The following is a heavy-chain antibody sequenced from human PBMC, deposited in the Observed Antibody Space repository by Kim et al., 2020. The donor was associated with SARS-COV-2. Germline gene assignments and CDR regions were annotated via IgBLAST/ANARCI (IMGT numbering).Heavy chain of an antibody. J-gene: IGHJ6*02. D-gene: IGHD1-26*01. Sequence: SETLSLTCTVSGGSISSGSYYWSWIRQPAGKGLEWIGRIYTSGSTNYNPSLKSRVTISVDTSKNQFSLKLSSVTAADTDVYYCARDVGPTNYYYGMDVWGQGTTVTVSS. CDR2: IYTSGST. CDR1: GGSISSGSYY. V-gene: IGHV4-61*02. CDR3: ARDVGPTNYYYGMDV.